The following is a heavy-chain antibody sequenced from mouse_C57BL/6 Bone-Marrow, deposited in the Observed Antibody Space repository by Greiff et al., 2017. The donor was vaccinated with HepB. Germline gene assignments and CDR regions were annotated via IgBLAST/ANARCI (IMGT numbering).Heavy chain of an antibody. D-gene: IGHD2-4*01. Sequence: QVQLQQPGAELVKPGASVKMSCKASGYTFTSYWITWVKQRPGQGLEWIGDIYPGSGSTNYNEKFKSKATLTVDTSSSTAYMQLSSLTSEDSAVYHCAREGIYYDYWDYWGQGTTLTVSS. J-gene: IGHJ2*01. CDR3: AREGIYYDYWDY. V-gene: IGHV1-55*01. CDR2: IYPGSGST. CDR1: GYTFTSYW.